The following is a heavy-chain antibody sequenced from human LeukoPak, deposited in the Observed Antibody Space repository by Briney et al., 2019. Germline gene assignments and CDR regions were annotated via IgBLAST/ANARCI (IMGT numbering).Heavy chain of an antibody. CDR1: GGSITSGSQY. CDR2: VYYSGNI. CDR3: AREHPRGEVDDFDY. J-gene: IGHJ4*02. Sequence: PSETLSLTCTASGGSITSGSQYWGWIRQPPGKGLEWIANVYYSGNIFYNPSLQSRVTISVDTSKNQFSLKLRSLTAADAAVYYCAREHPRGEVDDFDYWGQGTLVTVSS. D-gene: IGHD3-16*01. V-gene: IGHV4-39*07.